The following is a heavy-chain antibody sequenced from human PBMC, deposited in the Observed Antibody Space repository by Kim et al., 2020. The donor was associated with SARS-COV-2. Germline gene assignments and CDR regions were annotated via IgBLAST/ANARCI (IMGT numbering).Heavy chain of an antibody. Sequence: SETLSLTCTVSGGSISSYYWSWIRQPPGKGLEWIGYIYYSGSTNYNPSLKSRVTISVDTSKNQFSLKLSSVTAADTAVYYCARVKGSSKAHGMDVWGQGTTVTVSS. J-gene: IGHJ6*02. V-gene: IGHV4-59*01. CDR2: IYYSGST. CDR1: GGSISSYY. CDR3: ARVKGSSKAHGMDV. D-gene: IGHD6-6*01.